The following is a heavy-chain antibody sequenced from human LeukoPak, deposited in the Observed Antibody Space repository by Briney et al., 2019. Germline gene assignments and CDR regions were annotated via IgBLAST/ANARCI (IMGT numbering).Heavy chain of an antibody. CDR2: IIPIFGTA. CDR1: GYTFTSYA. D-gene: IGHD6-13*01. V-gene: IGHV1-69*06. Sequence: SVKVSCKASGYTFTSYAISWVRQAPGQGLEWMGGIIPIFGTANYAQKFQGRVTITADKSTSTAYMELSSLRSEDTAVYYCARPLGAAAGSDAFDIWGQGTMVTVSS. J-gene: IGHJ3*02. CDR3: ARPLGAAAGSDAFDI.